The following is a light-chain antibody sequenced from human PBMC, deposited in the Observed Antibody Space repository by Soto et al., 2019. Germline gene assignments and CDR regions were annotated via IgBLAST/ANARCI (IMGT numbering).Light chain of an antibody. CDR3: SSYTSSSTLPNWV. V-gene: IGLV2-14*01. CDR1: SSDVGGYNY. J-gene: IGLJ3*02. CDR2: EVS. Sequence: QSALTQPASVSGSPGQSITISCTGTSSDVGGYNYVSWYQQHPGKAPKLMIYEVSNRPSGVSNRFSGSKSGNTASLTISGLQAEDEAVYYCSSYTSSSTLPNWVFGGGTKLTVL.